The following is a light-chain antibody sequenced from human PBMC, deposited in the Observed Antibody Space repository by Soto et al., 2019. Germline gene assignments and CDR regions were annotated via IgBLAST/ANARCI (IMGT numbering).Light chain of an antibody. CDR1: SSDVGGYNY. V-gene: IGLV2-14*01. Sequence: LTQPASVSGSPGQSITISCTRTSSDVGGYNYVSWYQQHPGKAPKLMIYDVSNRPSGVSNRFSGSKSGNTASLTISGLQAEDEADYYCSSYTSSSLYVFGTGTKVTVL. CDR2: DVS. J-gene: IGLJ1*01. CDR3: SSYTSSSLYV.